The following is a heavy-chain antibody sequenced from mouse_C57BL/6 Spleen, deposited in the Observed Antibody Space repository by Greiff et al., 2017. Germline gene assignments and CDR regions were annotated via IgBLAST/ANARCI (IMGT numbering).Heavy chain of an antibody. V-gene: IGHV1-18*01. CDR2: INPNNGGT. CDR1: GYTFTDYN. CDR3: ATMITTRDPYYYAMDY. J-gene: IGHJ4*01. D-gene: IGHD2-4*01. Sequence: VQLQQSGPELVKPGASVKIPCKASGYTFTDYNMDWVKQSHGKSLEWIGDINPNNGGTIYNQKFKGKATLTVDKSSSTAYMELRSLTSEDTAVYYCATMITTRDPYYYAMDYWGQGTSVTVSS.